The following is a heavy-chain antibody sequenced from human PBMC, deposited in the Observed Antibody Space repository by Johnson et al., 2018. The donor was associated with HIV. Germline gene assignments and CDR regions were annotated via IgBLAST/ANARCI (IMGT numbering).Heavy chain of an antibody. D-gene: IGHD6-19*01. CDR1: GFTFSNYG. CDR3: AKPQTGIAVAAHFAFDI. V-gene: IGHV3-33*06. J-gene: IGHJ3*02. Sequence: QVQLVESGGGVVQPGRSLRLSCAASGFTFSNYGMHWVRQAPGKGLYWVAVVWYDGSNKYYADSVKGRFTISRDNSKNTLYLQMNSLRVEDTAVYYCAKPQTGIAVAAHFAFDIWGQGTMVTVSS. CDR2: VWYDGSNK.